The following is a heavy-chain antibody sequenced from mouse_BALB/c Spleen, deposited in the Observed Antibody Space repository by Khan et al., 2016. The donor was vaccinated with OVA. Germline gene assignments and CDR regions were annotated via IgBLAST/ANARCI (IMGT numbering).Heavy chain of an antibody. Sequence: EVKLLESGGGLVQPGGSLKLSCAASGFDFSGYWMSWVRQAPGKGLEWIGEINPDSSTINYTPSLKDKFIISRDNAKNTLFLQMSKVRSEDTALSYCARLYYYGFFDCWGQGTTLTVSS. CDR1: GFDFSGYW. V-gene: IGHV4-1*02. CDR3: ARLYYYGFFDC. J-gene: IGHJ2*01. CDR2: INPDSSTI. D-gene: IGHD1-1*01.